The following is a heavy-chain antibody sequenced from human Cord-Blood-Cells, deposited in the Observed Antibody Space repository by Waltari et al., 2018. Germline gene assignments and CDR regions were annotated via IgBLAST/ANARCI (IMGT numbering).Heavy chain of an antibody. Sequence: EVQLVESGGGLVQPGGSLRLPCAASGFTFSSYSMNWVRQAPGKGVEWVSYISSSSSTIYYADSVKGRFTISRDNAKNSLYLQMNSLRDEDTAVYYCAREGYCSSTSCYHTVYYYYYYMDVWGKGTTVTVSS. CDR2: ISSSSSTI. CDR1: GFTFSSYS. CDR3: AREGYCSSTSCYHTVYYYYYYMDV. J-gene: IGHJ6*03. V-gene: IGHV3-48*02. D-gene: IGHD2-2*01.